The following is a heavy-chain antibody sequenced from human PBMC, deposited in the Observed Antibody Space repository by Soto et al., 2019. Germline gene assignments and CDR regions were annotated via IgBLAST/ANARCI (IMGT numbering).Heavy chain of an antibody. CDR3: ARGHYDFWSGYFATIDY. CDR2: IHYSGNT. J-gene: IGHJ4*02. D-gene: IGHD3-3*01. CDR1: GGSISNYY. Sequence: SETLSLTCTVSGGSISNYYWSWIRQPPGKGLEWIGYIHYSGNTKYNPSLKSRVTISADTSKNQFSLKLSSVTAADTAVYYCARGHYDFWSGYFATIDYWGQGTLVTVS. V-gene: IGHV4-59*08.